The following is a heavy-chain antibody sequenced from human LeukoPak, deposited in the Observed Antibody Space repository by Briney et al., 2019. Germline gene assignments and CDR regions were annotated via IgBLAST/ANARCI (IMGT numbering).Heavy chain of an antibody. V-gene: IGHV3-74*01. J-gene: IGHJ4*02. CDR3: SPGEFDY. CDR1: EFTFSSYW. CDR2: IKGDGSST. D-gene: IGHD7-27*01. Sequence: GGSLRLSCAASEFTFSSYWMHWVRQAPGKGLVWVSRIKGDGSSTTYADSVKGRFTSSRDNAKNTLYLQMNSLRAEDTAVYYCSPGEFDYWGQGTLVTVSS.